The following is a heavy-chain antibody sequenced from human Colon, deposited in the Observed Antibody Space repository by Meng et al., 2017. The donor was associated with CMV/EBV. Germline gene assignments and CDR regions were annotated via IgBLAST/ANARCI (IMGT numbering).Heavy chain of an antibody. V-gene: IGHV3-53*01. CDR1: GFPVSSKY. J-gene: IGHJ4*02. CDR3: ARDSPHAWD. D-gene: IGHD3-16*01. Sequence: EVEFVESGGGLVQPGGSLRLSCAASGFPVSSKYMSWVRQAPGKGLEWVSVIYIDDSTYYADSVEGRFTTSRDNSRNTVYLQMNSLRAEDTAVYYCARDSPHAWDWGQGTLVTVSS. CDR2: IYIDDST.